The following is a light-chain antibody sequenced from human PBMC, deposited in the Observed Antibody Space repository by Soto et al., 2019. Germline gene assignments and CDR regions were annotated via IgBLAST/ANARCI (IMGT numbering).Light chain of an antibody. Sequence: ESVLMQSPGTLSLSPVERATLSCRASQSVSSNLAWYQQKPGQAPRLLIYGASTRATGIPARFSGSGSGTEFTLTISSLQSEDFAIYYCQQYQNLWTFGQGTKVDI. CDR1: QSVSSN. V-gene: IGKV3-15*01. CDR3: QQYQNLWT. CDR2: GAS. J-gene: IGKJ1*01.